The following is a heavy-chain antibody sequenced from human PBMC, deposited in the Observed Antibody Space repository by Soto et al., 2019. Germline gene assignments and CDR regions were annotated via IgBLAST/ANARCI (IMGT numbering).Heavy chain of an antibody. CDR1: GGSISSYY. CDR2: IYYSGST. Sequence: PSETLSLTCTVSGGSISSYYWSWIRQPPGKGLEWIGYIYYSGSTNYNPSLKSRVTISVDTSKNQFSLKLSSVTAADTAVYYCARVDLYSSSWAFDYWGQGTLVTVSS. V-gene: IGHV4-59*01. CDR3: ARVDLYSSSWAFDY. J-gene: IGHJ4*02. D-gene: IGHD6-13*01.